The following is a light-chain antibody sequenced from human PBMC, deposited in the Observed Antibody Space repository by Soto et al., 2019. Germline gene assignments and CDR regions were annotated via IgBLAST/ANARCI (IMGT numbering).Light chain of an antibody. CDR2: APM. V-gene: IGKV1-39*01. J-gene: IGKJ2*01. CDR3: QQCYSGPMYT. CDR1: QSITTY. Sequence: DIQMTQAPSALSASVGDRVTITCRASQSITTYLNGYQQKPGKAPKLLIYAPMSLESGVPSRLSGSGYGTEFTLTISSLQPEDFATYYCQQCYSGPMYTFGEGTKLDIK.